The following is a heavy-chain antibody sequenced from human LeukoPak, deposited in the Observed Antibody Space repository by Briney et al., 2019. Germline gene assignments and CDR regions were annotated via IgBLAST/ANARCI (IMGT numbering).Heavy chain of an antibody. V-gene: IGHV3-33*08. J-gene: IGHJ5*02. CDR3: ASNMNGFDP. CDR2: IWYDGSNK. D-gene: IGHD2/OR15-2a*01. Sequence: GGSLRLSCAASGFTFSSYAMHWVRQAPGKGLEWVAVIWYDGSNKYYADSVKGRFTISRDNSKNTLYLQMNSLRAEDTAVYYCASNMNGFDPWGQGTLVTVSS. CDR1: GFTFSSYA.